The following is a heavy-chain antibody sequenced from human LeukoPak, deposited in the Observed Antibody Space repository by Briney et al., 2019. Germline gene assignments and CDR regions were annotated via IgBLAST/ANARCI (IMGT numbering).Heavy chain of an antibody. J-gene: IGHJ3*01. CDR2: IYPGDSDT. Sequence: GEALHIYFQGSELRFTSYWIAWVRPMPGKGLGWMGIIYPGDSDTRYSPSFQGQVTISADKSISTAYLQWSSLKASDTAMYYCARLFGYDSSGPPWGQGTMVTVSS. V-gene: IGHV5-51*01. CDR3: ARLFGYDSSGPP. CDR1: ELRFTSYW. D-gene: IGHD3-22*01.